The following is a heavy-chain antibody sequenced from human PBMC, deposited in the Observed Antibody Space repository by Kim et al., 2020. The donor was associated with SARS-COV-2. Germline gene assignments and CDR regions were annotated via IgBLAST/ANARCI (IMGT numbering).Heavy chain of an antibody. Sequence: SETLSLTCTVSGGSISSGGYYWSWIRQHPGKGLEWIGYIYYSGSTYYNPSLKSRVTISVDTSKNQFSLKLSSVTAADTAVYYCARGCGGDCLHAFDIWGQGTMVTVSS. CDR3: ARGCGGDCLHAFDI. CDR2: IYYSGST. CDR1: GGSISSGGYY. V-gene: IGHV4-31*03. D-gene: IGHD2-21*02. J-gene: IGHJ3*02.